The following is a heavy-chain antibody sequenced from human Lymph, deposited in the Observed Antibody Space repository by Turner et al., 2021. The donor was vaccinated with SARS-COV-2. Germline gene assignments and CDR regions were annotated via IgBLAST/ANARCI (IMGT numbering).Heavy chain of an antibody. D-gene: IGHD3-16*01. Sequence: QVQLVASGGGVVQPGRSLRLSCAASGFTFSNSGMHWLRQAPGKGLECVAIIWYDGSDKFYADSVKGRFTISRDNSKNTLYLQMNSLRAEDTAVYYCARHNGGRLDYWGQGTLVTVSS. J-gene: IGHJ4*02. CDR2: IWYDGSDK. CDR3: ARHNGGRLDY. V-gene: IGHV3-33*01. CDR1: GFTFSNSG.